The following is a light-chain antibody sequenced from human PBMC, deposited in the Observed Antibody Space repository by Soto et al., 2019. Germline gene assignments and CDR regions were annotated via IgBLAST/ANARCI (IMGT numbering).Light chain of an antibody. CDR3: QHYDNLPFT. CDR1: QDISNY. Sequence: DIQMTQSPSSLSASVGDRVTITSQASQDISNYLNWYQQKPGKAPKLLIYDASNLETGVPSRFSGSGSGTDFTFTISSLQPEDVATYYCQHYDNLPFTFGPGTKVDIK. J-gene: IGKJ3*01. V-gene: IGKV1-33*01. CDR2: DAS.